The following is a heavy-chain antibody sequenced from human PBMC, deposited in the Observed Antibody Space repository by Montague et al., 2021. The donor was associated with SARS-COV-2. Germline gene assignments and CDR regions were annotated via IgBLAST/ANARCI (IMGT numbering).Heavy chain of an antibody. V-gene: IGHV4-61*02. CDR2: IYTSGST. CDR3: TRGCRGSSCCPNPLST. Sequence: TLSLTCTVSGGSISSGSYYWSWIRQPAGNGLEWIGRIYTSGSTNYNPSLKRRVTISVDTSKNQFSLKLSFVTAADTAVYYCTRGCRGSSCCPNPLSTWGQGTLVTVSS. J-gene: IGHJ5*02. CDR1: GGSISSGSYY. D-gene: IGHD2-15*01.